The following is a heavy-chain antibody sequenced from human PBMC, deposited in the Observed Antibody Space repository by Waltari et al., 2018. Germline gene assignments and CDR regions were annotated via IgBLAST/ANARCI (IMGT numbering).Heavy chain of an antibody. CDR2: SDHSVSA. J-gene: IGHJ5*02. D-gene: IGHD3-10*01. CDR1: GYSISSGYY. Sequence: QVQLQESGPGLVKPSETLSLTCAVSGYSISSGYYWGWIRQPPGQGLACIGSSDHSVSAYYNTALKSGLTIAVDAAKNQFSLEPSSVTAADTAVYYCARVGVVRGVMDNWFDPWGQGTLVTVS. V-gene: IGHV4-38-2*01. CDR3: ARVGVVRGVMDNWFDP.